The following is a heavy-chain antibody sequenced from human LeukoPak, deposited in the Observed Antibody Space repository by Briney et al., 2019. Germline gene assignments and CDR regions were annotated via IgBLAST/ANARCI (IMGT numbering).Heavy chain of an antibody. CDR3: ARRDGYKSHFDY. Sequence: GGSLRLSCAASGFTFSDSAVHWVRQAPGKGLEWVSYISSSSSTIYYADSVKGRFTISRDNAKNSLYLQMHSLRDEDTAVYYCARRDGYKSHFDYWGQGTLVTVSS. CDR2: ISSSSSTI. CDR1: GFTFSDSA. V-gene: IGHV3-48*02. J-gene: IGHJ4*02. D-gene: IGHD5-24*01.